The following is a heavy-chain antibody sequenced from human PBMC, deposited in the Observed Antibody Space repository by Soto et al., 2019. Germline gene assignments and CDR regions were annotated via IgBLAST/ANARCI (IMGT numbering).Heavy chain of an antibody. D-gene: IGHD1-1*01. CDR2: INENSGSL. CDR3: AKDSHWSLDY. J-gene: IGHJ4*02. CDR1: GFTFNDYA. V-gene: IGHV3-9*01. Sequence: EVQLVESGGNLVQPGRSLRLSCATSGFTFNDYAMHWVRQAPGKGLAWVTSINENSGSLDYADSVRGRFIISRDNAKNSVYLQMNSLRTEDTALYYCAKDSHWSLDYWGQGTLVTVSS.